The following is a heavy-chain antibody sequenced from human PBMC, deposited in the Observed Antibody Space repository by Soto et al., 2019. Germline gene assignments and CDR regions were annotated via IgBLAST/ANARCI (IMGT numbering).Heavy chain of an antibody. CDR1: SASISNSNW. D-gene: IGHD5-18*01. CDR2: IYQSGRT. CDR3: AAHRGSTYGPLAD. V-gene: IGHV4-4*02. J-gene: IGHJ4*02. Sequence: QVQLQESGPGLVKPSGTLSLTCVVSSASISNSNWWTWVRQSPGKGLEWIGEIYQSGRTNYNPSLTSRVTLSVDTSMNVFPLRLTSMPAADTAMYFCAAHRGSTYGPLADWGQGAVVTVTS.